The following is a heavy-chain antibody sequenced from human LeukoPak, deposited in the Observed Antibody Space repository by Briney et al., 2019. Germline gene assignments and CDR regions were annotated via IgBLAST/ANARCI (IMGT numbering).Heavy chain of an antibody. J-gene: IGHJ5*02. CDR1: GDSISSSRYY. CDR2: IHYSGST. D-gene: IGHD3-22*01. V-gene: IGHV4-39*01. Sequence: PSETLSLTCTVSGDSISSSRYYWAWIRQPPGKGLEWIGSIHYSGSTYYKPSLKSRVTISVDTSKEQSSLRLTSVTAADTAVYYCARHLGDSSGYYPVDQWGQGTLVTVSS. CDR3: ARHLGDSSGYYPVDQ.